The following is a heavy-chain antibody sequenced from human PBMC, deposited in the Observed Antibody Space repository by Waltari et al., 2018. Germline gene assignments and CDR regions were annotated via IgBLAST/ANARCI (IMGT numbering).Heavy chain of an antibody. D-gene: IGHD6-19*01. J-gene: IGHJ3*01. CDR1: GGSFSGYY. CDR3: ARGPTIPVGLY. CDR2: ISYSGRT. V-gene: IGHV4-34*01. Sequence: QVQLQQWGSGLFRPSETLSLTCGVSGGSFSGYYWTWLRQTPGKGLEWIGEISYSGRTDYHPSLKSRVNISGDTSKKQFSLKMTSVTAADSAVYYCARGPTIPVGLYWGQGTMVTVSS.